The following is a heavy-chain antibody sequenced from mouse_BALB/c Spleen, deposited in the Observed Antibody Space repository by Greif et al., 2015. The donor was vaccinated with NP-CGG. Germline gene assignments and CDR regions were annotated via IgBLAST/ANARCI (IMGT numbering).Heavy chain of an antibody. CDR3: ARSHYSGYVGCDY. V-gene: IGHV14-3*02. Sequence: VQLKQSGAELVKPGASVKLSCTASGFNIKDTYMHWVKQRPEQGLEWIGRIDPANGNTKYDPKFQGKATITADTSSNTAYLQISSMISGDTAGYYCARSHYSGYVGCDYWGQGTTLTVSS. D-gene: IGHD1-2*01. J-gene: IGHJ2*01. CDR1: GFNIKDTY. CDR2: IDPANGNT.